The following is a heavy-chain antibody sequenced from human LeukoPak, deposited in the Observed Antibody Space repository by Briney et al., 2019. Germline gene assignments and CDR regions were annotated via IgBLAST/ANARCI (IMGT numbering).Heavy chain of an antibody. CDR3: ARDPMTAAGSKDGMDV. D-gene: IGHD6-13*01. CDR2: IWYDGSIK. CDR1: GFSFSDYD. Sequence: GGSLRLSCAASGFSFSDYDMNWVRQAPGKGLEWVAVIWYDGSIKFYVDSVKGRFTISRDNSKNTLYLQMNSLRAEDTAVYYCARDPMTAAGSKDGMDVWGQGTTVTVSS. V-gene: IGHV3-33*08. J-gene: IGHJ6*02.